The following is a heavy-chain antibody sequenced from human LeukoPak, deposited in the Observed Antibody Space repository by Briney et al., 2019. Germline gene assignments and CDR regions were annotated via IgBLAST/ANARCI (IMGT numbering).Heavy chain of an antibody. CDR3: AKDSYYDSSGYYLN. J-gene: IGHJ4*02. D-gene: IGHD3-22*01. CDR2: ISGSGGST. CDR1: GSTFSSYA. V-gene: IGHV3-23*01. Sequence: GGSLRLSCAASGSTFSSYAMSWVRQAPGKGLEWVSAISGSGGSTYYADSVKGRFTISRDNSKNTLYLQMNSLRAEDTAVYYCAKDSYYDSSGYYLNWGQGTLVTVSS.